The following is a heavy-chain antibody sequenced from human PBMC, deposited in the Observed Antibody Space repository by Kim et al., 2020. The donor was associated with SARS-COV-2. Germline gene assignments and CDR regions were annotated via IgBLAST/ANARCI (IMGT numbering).Heavy chain of an antibody. D-gene: IGHD3-22*01. J-gene: IGHJ4*02. V-gene: IGHV3-21*01. Sequence: DSVKGRLTIARDNAKNSMYLQMKSLRAEDTAVYYCARYDSSGYYIYYFDYWGQGTLVTVSS. CDR3: ARYDSSGYYIYYFDY.